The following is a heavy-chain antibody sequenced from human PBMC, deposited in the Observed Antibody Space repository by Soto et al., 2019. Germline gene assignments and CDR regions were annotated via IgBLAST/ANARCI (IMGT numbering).Heavy chain of an antibody. Sequence: LSLTFAVSGGSISSGGYSWSWIRQPPGKGLEWIGYIYHSGSTYYNPSLKSRVTISVDRSKNQFSLKLSSVTAADTAVYYCARGSYSDYRHFDYWGPGTLVTV. CDR3: ARGSYSDYRHFDY. D-gene: IGHD5-12*01. J-gene: IGHJ4*02. V-gene: IGHV4-30-2*01. CDR2: IYHSGST. CDR1: GGSISSGGYS.